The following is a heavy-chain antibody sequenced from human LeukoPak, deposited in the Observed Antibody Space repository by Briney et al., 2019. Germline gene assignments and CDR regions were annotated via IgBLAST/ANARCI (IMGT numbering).Heavy chain of an antibody. CDR3: AKHLLVVVTAAPFDY. CDR2: ISGSGGST. V-gene: IGHV3-23*01. CDR1: GFTFSSYA. D-gene: IGHD2-21*02. J-gene: IGHJ4*02. Sequence: GGSLRLSCAASGFTFSSYAMSWVRQAPGKVLEWVSAISGSGGSTYYADSVKGRFTISRDNSKNTLYLQMNSLRAEDTAVYYCAKHLLVVVTAAPFDYWGQGTLVTVSS.